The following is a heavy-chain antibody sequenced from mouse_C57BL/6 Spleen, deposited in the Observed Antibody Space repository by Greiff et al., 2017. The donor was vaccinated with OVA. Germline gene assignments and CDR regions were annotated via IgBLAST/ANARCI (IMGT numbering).Heavy chain of an antibody. D-gene: IGHD2-1*01. J-gene: IGHJ4*01. Sequence: QVQLQQPGAELVKPGASVKLSCKASGYTFTSYWMQWVKQRPGQGLEWIGEIDPSDSYTNYNQKFKGKATLTVDTSSSTAYMQLSSLTSEDSAVYYCARRYYGNYTYAMDYWGQGTSVTVSS. CDR1: GYTFTSYW. CDR2: IDPSDSYT. V-gene: IGHV1-50*01. CDR3: ARRYYGNYTYAMDY.